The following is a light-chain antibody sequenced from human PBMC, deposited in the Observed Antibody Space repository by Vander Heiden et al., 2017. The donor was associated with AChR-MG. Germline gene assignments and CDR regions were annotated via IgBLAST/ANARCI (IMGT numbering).Light chain of an antibody. CDR3: HQYYNIPSWT. J-gene: IGKJ2*02. CDR1: QSVLYSSNNKNY. V-gene: IGKV4-1*01. CDR2: WAS. Sequence: DIVMTQSPDSLAVSLGERATINCKSSQSVLYSSNNKNYLAWYQQKPGQPPKLVIYWASTRESGVPDRFSGSGSGTDFTLTISSLQAEDVAVYFCHQYYNIPSWTFGPGTKLEIK.